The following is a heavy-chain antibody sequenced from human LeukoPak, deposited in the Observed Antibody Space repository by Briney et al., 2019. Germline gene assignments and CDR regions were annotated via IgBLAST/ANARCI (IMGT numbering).Heavy chain of an antibody. CDR2: IYYSGST. J-gene: IGHJ6*02. CDR3: AREGSYDDFWSGPSGATTYGMDV. Sequence: SETLSLTCTVSGGSVSSGSDYWSWIRQPPGKGLEWIGYIYYSGSTNYNPSLKSRVTISVDTSKNQFSLKLSSVTAADTAVYYCAREGSYDDFWSGPSGATTYGMDVWGQGTTVTVSS. V-gene: IGHV4-61*01. CDR1: GGSVSSGSDY. D-gene: IGHD3-3*01.